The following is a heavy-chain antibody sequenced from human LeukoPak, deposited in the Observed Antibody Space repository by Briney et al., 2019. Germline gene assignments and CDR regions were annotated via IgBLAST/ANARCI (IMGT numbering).Heavy chain of an antibody. D-gene: IGHD3-22*01. CDR3: ARSLIVVVFDY. V-gene: IGHV3-23*01. CDR2: ISGSGTSA. J-gene: IGHJ4*02. CDR1: GFTFSSFA. Sequence: GGSLRLSCGASGFTFSSFAMTWVRQAPGKGLEWVSTISGSGTSAYYADSVKGRFTISRDNSKNTLYLQMNSLRAEDTAVYYCARSLIVVVFDYWGQGTLVTVSS.